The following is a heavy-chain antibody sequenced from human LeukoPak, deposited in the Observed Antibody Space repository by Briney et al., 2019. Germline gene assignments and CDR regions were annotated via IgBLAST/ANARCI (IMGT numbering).Heavy chain of an antibody. CDR3: ALGRYSYGYGY. V-gene: IGHV4-34*01. Sequence: PSETLCLTCAVYGGSFSGYYWSWIRQPPGKGLEWIGEINHSGSTNYNPSLKSRVTISVDTSKNQFSLKLSSVTAADTAVYYCALGRYSYGYGYWGQGTLVTVSS. D-gene: IGHD5-18*01. J-gene: IGHJ4*02. CDR2: INHSGST. CDR1: GGSFSGYY.